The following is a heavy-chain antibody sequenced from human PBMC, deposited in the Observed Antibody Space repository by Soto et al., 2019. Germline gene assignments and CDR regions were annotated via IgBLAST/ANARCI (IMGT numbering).Heavy chain of an antibody. V-gene: IGHV3-23*01. D-gene: IGHD1-7*01. CDR1: GFTFSTYA. Sequence: GGSLRLSCAASGFTFSTYAMSWVRQAPGKGLEWVSVISASGDITYSADSVKGRFTISRDNSKNTLYLQMDSLRAEDTAVYYCAKVYWTITGTTYDYFDYWGQGSLVTVSS. J-gene: IGHJ4*02. CDR3: AKVYWTITGTTYDYFDY. CDR2: ISASGDIT.